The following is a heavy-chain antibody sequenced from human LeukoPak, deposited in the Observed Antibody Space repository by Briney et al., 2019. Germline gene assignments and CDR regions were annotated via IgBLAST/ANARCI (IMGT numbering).Heavy chain of an antibody. CDR1: GFTFSSYW. CDR2: IKQDGSEK. J-gene: IGHJ4*02. V-gene: IGHV3-7*01. Sequence: GGSLRLSCAASGFTFSSYWMSWVRQAPGKGLEWVANIKQDGSEKYYVDSVKGRFTISRDNAKNSLYLQMNSLRAEDTAVYYCARVVVGEQWLAFYYFDYWGQGTLVTVSS. D-gene: IGHD6-19*01. CDR3: ARVVVGEQWLAFYYFDY.